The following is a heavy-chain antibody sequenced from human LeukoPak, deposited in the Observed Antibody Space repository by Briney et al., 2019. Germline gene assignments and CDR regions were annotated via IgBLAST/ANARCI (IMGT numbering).Heavy chain of an antibody. CDR1: GFTFGDYA. D-gene: IGHD5-12*01. V-gene: IGHV3-49*04. J-gene: IGHJ6*03. CDR2: IRSKAYGGTT. Sequence: GGSLRLSCTAAGFTFGDYAMSWVRQAPGKGLEWVGFIRSKAYGGTTEYAASVKGRFTISRDDSKSIAYLQMNSLKTEDTAVYYCTRGRWLRPNSYYYYYMDVWGKGTTVTISS. CDR3: TRGRWLRPNSYYYYYMDV.